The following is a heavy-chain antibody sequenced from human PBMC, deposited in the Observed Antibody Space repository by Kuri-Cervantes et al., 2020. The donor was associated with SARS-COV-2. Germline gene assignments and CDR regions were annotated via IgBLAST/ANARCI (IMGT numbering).Heavy chain of an antibody. J-gene: IGHJ4*02. CDR2: MNPNSGNT. CDR1: GHTFTGYY. V-gene: IGHV1-8*03. Sequence: ASVKVSCKASGHTFTGYYMHWVRQATGQGLEWMGWMNPNSGNTGYAQKFQGRVTITRNTSISTAYMELSSLRSEDTAVYYCARDSGLAAAGLFDYWGQGTLVTVSS. CDR3: ARDSGLAAAGLFDY. D-gene: IGHD6-13*01.